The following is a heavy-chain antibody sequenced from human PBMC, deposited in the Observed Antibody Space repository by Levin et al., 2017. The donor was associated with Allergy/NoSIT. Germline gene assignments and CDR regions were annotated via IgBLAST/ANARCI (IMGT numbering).Heavy chain of an antibody. V-gene: IGHV1-18*01. CDR3: ARVISSRIYPLQVDY. Sequence: ASVKVSRKASGYTFSSYRIGWVRQAPGQGLEWMGWISAYSGKRHSAQKFQGRVSMTSERSTMTAYMELRSLQSDDTAVYYCARVISSRIYPLQVDYWGQGSLVTVSS. CDR2: ISAYSGKR. D-gene: IGHD6-13*01. J-gene: IGHJ4*02. CDR1: GYTFSSYR.